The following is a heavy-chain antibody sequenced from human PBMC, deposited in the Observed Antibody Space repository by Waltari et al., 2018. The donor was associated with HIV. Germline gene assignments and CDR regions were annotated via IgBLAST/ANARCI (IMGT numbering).Heavy chain of an antibody. V-gene: IGHV3-30*01. D-gene: IGHD3-22*01. CDR3: ARDSSGYYYVGYGMDV. CDR1: GLTFNTYA. Sequence: VQLVESGGGVVQPGRSLRLSCAASGLTFNTYAMNWVRQAPGKGLECVAVISYDGSNKYYADSVKGRFTISRDNSKNTLYLQMNSLRAEDTAVYYCARDSSGYYYVGYGMDVWGQGTTVTVSS. J-gene: IGHJ6*02. CDR2: ISYDGSNK.